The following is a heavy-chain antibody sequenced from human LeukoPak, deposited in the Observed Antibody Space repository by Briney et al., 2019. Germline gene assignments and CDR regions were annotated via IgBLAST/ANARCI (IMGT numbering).Heavy chain of an antibody. Sequence: QPGRSLRLSCAASAFIFSNYAMHWVRQVPGKGLEWVAIIWYDGSNKYYADSVKGRFTISRDNSKNTLYLQMSSLRAEDTAIYYCPRDGDSNWYFDLWGRGTLVTVSS. CDR3: PRDGDSNWYFDL. D-gene: IGHD4-11*01. V-gene: IGHV3-33*01. CDR2: IWYDGSNK. CDR1: AFIFSNYA. J-gene: IGHJ2*01.